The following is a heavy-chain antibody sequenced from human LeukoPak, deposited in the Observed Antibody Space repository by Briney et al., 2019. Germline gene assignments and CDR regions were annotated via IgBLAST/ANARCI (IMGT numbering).Heavy chain of an antibody. CDR2: IYISGST. J-gene: IGHJ4*02. Sequence: SETLSLTCTVSGGSISSYYWSWIRQPAGKGLERIGRIYISGSTNYNPSLKSRVTMSVDTSKNQFSLKLSSVTAADTAVYYCARRGSMTGPPPLWGQGTLVTVSS. V-gene: IGHV4-4*07. CDR3: ARRGSMTGPPPL. D-gene: IGHD6-6*01. CDR1: GGSISSYY.